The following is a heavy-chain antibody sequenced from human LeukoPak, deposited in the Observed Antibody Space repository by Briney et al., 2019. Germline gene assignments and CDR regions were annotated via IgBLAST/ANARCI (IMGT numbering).Heavy chain of an antibody. CDR1: GYTFTGYY. D-gene: IGHD2-2*01. V-gene: IGHV1-2*02. J-gene: IGHJ4*02. Sequence: GASVKVSCKASGYTFTGYYMHWVRQAPGQGLEWMGWINPNSGGTNYAQKFQGRVTMTRDTSISTAYMELSRLRSDDTAVYYCARGEVVVVPAAMQNYWGRGTLVTVSS. CDR2: INPNSGGT. CDR3: ARGEVVVVPAAMQNY.